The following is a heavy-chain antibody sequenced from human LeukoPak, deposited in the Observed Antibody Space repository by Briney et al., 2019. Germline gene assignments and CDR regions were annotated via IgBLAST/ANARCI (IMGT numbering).Heavy chain of an antibody. D-gene: IGHD1-14*01. J-gene: IGHJ4*02. Sequence: SGGSLRLSCAASRFTLSSYGIHWVRQAPGKGLQWVAAISDDGGNKYYSDSMKGRFTISRDNSQNLVYLQMNSLRIEDTAMYYCAIIGAAGGTTSAKTFDDWGQGTLVTVSS. CDR3: AIIGAAGGTTSAKTFDD. CDR2: ISDDGGNK. CDR1: RFTLSSYG. V-gene: IGHV3-30*03.